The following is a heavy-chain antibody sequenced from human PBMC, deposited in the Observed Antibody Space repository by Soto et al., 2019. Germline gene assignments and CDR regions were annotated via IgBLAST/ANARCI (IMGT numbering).Heavy chain of an antibody. CDR2: INTRGGTT. V-gene: IGHV1-46*02. CDR3: ASGPDNNDDPRWEY. CDR1: GYTFNRFY. D-gene: IGHD1-1*01. Sequence: QVQLVQSGAEVRKPGASVRLSCKASGYTFNRFYLHWVRQAPGQGLEWMGIINTRGGTTAYAKNFRGRNTRTRDTSTITLYMEWSELRSEEAAVYYCASGPDNNDDPRWEYWGPGTRVTVSS. J-gene: IGHJ4*02.